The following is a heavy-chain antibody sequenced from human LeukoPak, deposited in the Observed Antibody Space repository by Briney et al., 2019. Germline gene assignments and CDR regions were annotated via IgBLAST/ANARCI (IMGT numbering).Heavy chain of an antibody. D-gene: IGHD6-19*01. CDR3: ASVNAVAGSYSDY. CDR1: GGSISSYY. J-gene: IGHJ4*02. Sequence: SETLSLTCTVSGGSISSYYWSWIRQPPGKGLEWIGYIYYSGSTNYNPSLKSRVTISVDTSKNQFSLQLNSVTPEDTAVYYCASVNAVAGSYSDYWGQGTLVTVSS. CDR2: IYYSGST. V-gene: IGHV4-59*12.